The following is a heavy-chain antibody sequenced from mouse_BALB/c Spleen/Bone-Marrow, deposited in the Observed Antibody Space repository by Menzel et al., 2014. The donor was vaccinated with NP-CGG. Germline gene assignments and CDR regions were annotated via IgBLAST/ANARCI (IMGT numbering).Heavy chain of an antibody. D-gene: IGHD1-1*01. CDR3: ARHGYYGSRAMDY. Sequence: EVKVVESGGGLVQPGGSLKLSCAASGFTFSSYTMSWVRQTPEKRLEWVAYISNGGGSTYYPDTVKGRFTISRDNAKNTLYLQMSSLKSEDTAMYYCARHGYYGSRAMDYGGQGTSVTVSS. CDR2: ISNGGGST. V-gene: IGHV5-12-2*01. J-gene: IGHJ4*01. CDR1: GFTFSSYT.